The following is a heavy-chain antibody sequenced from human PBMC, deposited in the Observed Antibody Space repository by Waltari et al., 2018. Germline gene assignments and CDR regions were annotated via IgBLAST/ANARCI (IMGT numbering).Heavy chain of an antibody. Sequence: EVQLVESGGGLVQPGGSLRLSCAASGFTFSTYWMNWLRQAPGKGLEWVANVQHDGTEKYYLDSVKGRFTISRDNAKSSLYLQMDSLRAEDTAIYYCVRDGRGVNSQFNLFDLWGQGLQVTVSS. J-gene: IGHJ5*02. CDR2: VQHDGTEK. D-gene: IGHD2-8*01. V-gene: IGHV3-7*01. CDR1: GFTFSTYW. CDR3: VRDGRGVNSQFNLFDL.